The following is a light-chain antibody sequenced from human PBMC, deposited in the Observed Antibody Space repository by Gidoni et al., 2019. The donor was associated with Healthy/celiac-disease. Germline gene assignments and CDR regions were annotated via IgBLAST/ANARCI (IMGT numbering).Light chain of an antibody. V-gene: IGKV3-20*01. Sequence: EIVLTQSPGTLSLSPGERATLSCRASQSVSSSYLAWYQQKPGQAPRLLIYGASSRATGIPDRCSGSGSGTDFTLTISRLEPEDFAVYYWQQYGSSLTFGQGTRLEIK. J-gene: IGKJ5*01. CDR3: QQYGSSLT. CDR2: GAS. CDR1: QSVSSSY.